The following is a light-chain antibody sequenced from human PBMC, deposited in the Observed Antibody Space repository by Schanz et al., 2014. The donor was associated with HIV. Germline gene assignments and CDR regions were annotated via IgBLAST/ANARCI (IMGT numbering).Light chain of an antibody. CDR2: DVN. V-gene: IGLV2-14*03. Sequence: QSALTQPASVSGSPGQSITISCTGTSADVGAYKSVSWYQQHPGKAPKLIIYDVNNRPSGVSDRFSGSKSGNTASLTLSGLQAEDEADYYCVSYTGTNNPVFGGGTKLTVL. CDR1: SADVGAYKS. CDR3: VSYTGTNNPV. J-gene: IGLJ2*01.